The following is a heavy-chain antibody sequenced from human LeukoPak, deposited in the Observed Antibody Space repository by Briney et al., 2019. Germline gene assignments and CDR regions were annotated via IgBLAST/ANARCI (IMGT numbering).Heavy chain of an antibody. CDR3: ARSGGNLPFDY. Sequence: PSETLSLTCTVSGGSIRSFYWTWIRQPAGKGLEWIGRMYTSGSTTYNPSLKSRVTMSLDTSKNQFSLNQSSVTAADTGVYYCARSGGNLPFDYWGQGTLVTVSS. CDR1: GGSIRSFY. D-gene: IGHD4-23*01. CDR2: MYTSGST. J-gene: IGHJ4*02. V-gene: IGHV4-4*07.